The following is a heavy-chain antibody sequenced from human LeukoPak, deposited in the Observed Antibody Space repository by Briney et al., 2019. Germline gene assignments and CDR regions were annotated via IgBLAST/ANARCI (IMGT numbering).Heavy chain of an antibody. D-gene: IGHD3-10*01. CDR2: MNPNSGYA. CDR3: ARGEYYGSGSWGY. CDR1: GYSFISYD. J-gene: IGHJ4*02. Sequence: ASVKVSCKASGYSFISYDINWVRQAPGQGLEWMGWMNPNSGYAGFAQKFQGRVTSTRDTSTGTAYLELSSLRPEDTAVYFCARGEYYGSGSWGYWGQGTLVTVSS. V-gene: IGHV1-8*02.